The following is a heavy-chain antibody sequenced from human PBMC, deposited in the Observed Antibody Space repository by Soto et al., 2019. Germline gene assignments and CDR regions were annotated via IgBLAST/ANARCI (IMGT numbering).Heavy chain of an antibody. CDR2: INPSGGST. Sequence: GASVKVSCKASGYTFTSYCMYCVRQAPGQGLEWMGIINPSGGSTSYAQKFQGRFTISRDNSKNTLYLQMNSLRAEDTAVYYCAKDLRQSSGGSYQDYWGQGTLVTVSS. J-gene: IGHJ4*02. D-gene: IGHD2-15*01. CDR3: AKDLRQSSGGSYQDY. CDR1: GYTFTSYC. V-gene: IGHV1-46*01.